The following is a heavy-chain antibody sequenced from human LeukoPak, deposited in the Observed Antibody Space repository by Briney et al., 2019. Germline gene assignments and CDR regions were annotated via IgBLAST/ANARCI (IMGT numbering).Heavy chain of an antibody. J-gene: IGHJ4*02. CDR1: GFIFSSYA. V-gene: IGHV3-23*01. CDR3: AKEGCTSATCYCNC. CDR2: ISGSVGST. D-gene: IGHD2-2*01. Sequence: GGSLRLSCAASGFIFSSYAMSWVRQVPGKGLERVSTISGSVGSTYYADSVKGRFTISRDDSKNTLYLHMNSLRAEDTAVYYCAKEGCTSATCYCNCWGQGTLVTVSS.